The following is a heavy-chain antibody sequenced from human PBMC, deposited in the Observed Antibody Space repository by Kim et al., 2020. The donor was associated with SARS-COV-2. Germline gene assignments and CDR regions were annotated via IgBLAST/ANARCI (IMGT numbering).Heavy chain of an antibody. CDR3: AKSWSGYPRDHYYYYGMDV. Sequence: GGSLRLSCAASGFTFGDYAMHWVRQAPGKGLEWVSGISWNSGSIGYADSVKGRFTISRDNAKNSLYLQMNSLRAEDTALYYCAKSWSGYPRDHYYYYGMDVWGQGTTVTVSS. V-gene: IGHV3-9*01. J-gene: IGHJ6*02. CDR1: GFTFGDYA. D-gene: IGHD3-3*01. CDR2: ISWNSGSI.